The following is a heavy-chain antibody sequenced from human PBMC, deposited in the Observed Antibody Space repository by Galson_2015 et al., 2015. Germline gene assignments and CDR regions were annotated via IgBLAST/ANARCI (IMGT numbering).Heavy chain of an antibody. CDR3: AREFYGMDV. V-gene: IGHV6-1*01. Sequence: TYYRSKWCNDYAVSVKSRITINPDTSKNQFSLLLNSVTPEDTAVYYCAREFYGMDVWGQGTTVTVSS. J-gene: IGHJ6*02. CDR2: TYYRSKWCN.